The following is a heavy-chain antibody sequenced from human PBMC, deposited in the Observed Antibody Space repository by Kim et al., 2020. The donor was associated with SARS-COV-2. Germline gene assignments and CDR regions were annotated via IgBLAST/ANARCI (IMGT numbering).Heavy chain of an antibody. CDR3: ARSKDDMDE. Sequence: GGSLRLSCAASGFTVSSYYMSWVRQAPGKGLEWVSVIYSGGTTYYADSVKGRFTISRDNSRNTVYLQMNSLRAEDTAVYYCARSKDDMDEWGHGTAVTVS. V-gene: IGHV3-53*01. J-gene: IGHJ6*02. CDR1: GFTVSSYY. CDR2: IYSGGTT.